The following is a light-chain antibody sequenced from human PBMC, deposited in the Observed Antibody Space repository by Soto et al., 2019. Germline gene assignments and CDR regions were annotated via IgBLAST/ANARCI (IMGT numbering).Light chain of an antibody. CDR1: QRVSSSY. Sequence: EIVLTQSPCTLSLSPGERATLSCRASQRVSSSYLAWYQQKPGQAPRLLIYGVSTRAPGIPDRFRGSGSGTDFTLTITRLEPEDFEVYYCHQYGSSPRTFGQGTKVEI. CDR2: GVS. V-gene: IGKV3-20*01. J-gene: IGKJ1*01. CDR3: HQYGSSPRT.